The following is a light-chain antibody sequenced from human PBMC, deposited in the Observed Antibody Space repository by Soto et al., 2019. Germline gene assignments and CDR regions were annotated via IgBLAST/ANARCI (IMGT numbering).Light chain of an antibody. CDR2: SAS. CDR1: QRISTF. Sequence: DIPMTHSPSSLSAFVGDSVTITCHASQRISTFLNWYHQKPGKAPKLLIYSASYLQSGVPSNFSGSGSGTYFTLSIVTLQPEDFGTYYCQQSYRLPLTFGGGTKVEI. V-gene: IGKV1-39*01. J-gene: IGKJ4*01. CDR3: QQSYRLPLT.